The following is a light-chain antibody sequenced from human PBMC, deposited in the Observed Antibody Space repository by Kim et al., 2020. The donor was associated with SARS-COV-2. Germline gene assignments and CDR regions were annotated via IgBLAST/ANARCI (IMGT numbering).Light chain of an antibody. V-gene: IGKV3-15*01. CDR1: QSVSSN. Sequence: SVSPGERATLSCRASQSVSSNLAWYQQKPGQAPRFLIYGASSRATGIPARFSGSGSGTEFTLTISSLQSEDFAVYYCQQYDEWPLTFGQGTNLEI. CDR2: GAS. J-gene: IGKJ2*01. CDR3: QQYDEWPLT.